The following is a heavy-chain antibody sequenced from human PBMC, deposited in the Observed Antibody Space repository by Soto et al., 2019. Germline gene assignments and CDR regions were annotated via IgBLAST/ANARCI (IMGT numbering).Heavy chain of an antibody. CDR1: SGYSSSLY. V-gene: IGHV4-59*08. CDR3: ARPPVRGVTSPFDY. J-gene: IGHJ4*02. Sequence: SETRSLARPSSSGYSSSLYCSSTPAPPGKGLEWIGYIYYSGSTNYNPSLKSRVTISVDTSKNQFSLKLSSVTAADTAVYYCARPPVRGVTSPFDYWGQGTLVTISS. D-gene: IGHD3-10*01. CDR2: IYYSGST.